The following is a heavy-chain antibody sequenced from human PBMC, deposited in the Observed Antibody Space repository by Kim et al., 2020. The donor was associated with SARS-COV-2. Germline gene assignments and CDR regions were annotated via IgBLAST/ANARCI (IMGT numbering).Heavy chain of an antibody. D-gene: IGHD6-13*01. CDR3: ARRGIAAGRVPDY. V-gene: IGHV5-51*01. Sequence: YSPSFQGQVTISADKSVSTAYLQWSSLKASDTAMYYCARRGIAAGRVPDYWGQGTLVTVSS. J-gene: IGHJ4*02.